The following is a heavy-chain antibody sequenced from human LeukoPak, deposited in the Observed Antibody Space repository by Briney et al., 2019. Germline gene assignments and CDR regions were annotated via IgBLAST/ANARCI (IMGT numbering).Heavy chain of an antibody. CDR1: GYSFTTYW. Sequence: GESLKISCKGSGYSFTTYWIAWVRQMPGRGLEWMGIISPDDSEIRYSPSFRGQVTISADKSTSTAYLQWSRLKASDTAIYYCARHEGSGSYYSYWGQGTLVTVSS. CDR2: ISPDDSEI. J-gene: IGHJ4*02. V-gene: IGHV5-51*01. D-gene: IGHD1-26*01. CDR3: ARHEGSGSYYSY.